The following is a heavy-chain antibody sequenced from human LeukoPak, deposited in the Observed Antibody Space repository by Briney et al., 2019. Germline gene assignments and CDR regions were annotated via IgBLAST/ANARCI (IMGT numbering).Heavy chain of an antibody. CDR1: GGSISSYY. CDR3: ARDRGAVAAYNWFDP. Sequence: PSETLSLTCTVSGGSISSYYWSWIRQPAGKGLEWNGRIYTSGSTNYNPSLKSRVTISVDKSKNQFSLKLSSVTAADTAVYYCARDRGAVAAYNWFDPWGQGTLVTVSS. D-gene: IGHD6-19*01. CDR2: IYTSGST. V-gene: IGHV4-4*07. J-gene: IGHJ5*02.